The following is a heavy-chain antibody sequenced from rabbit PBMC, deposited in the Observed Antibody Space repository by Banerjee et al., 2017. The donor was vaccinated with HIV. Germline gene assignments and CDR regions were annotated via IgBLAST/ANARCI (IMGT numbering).Heavy chain of an antibody. CDR2: IYAGSSGST. D-gene: IGHD8-1*01. Sequence: QSLEESGGDLVKPGASLTLTCTASGLSFSNNYVMCWVRQAPGKGLEWIACIYAGSSGSTWYASWVNGRFTISRSTSLNTVDLKMTSLTAADTATYFCARVGAGISYDLWGQGTLVTVS. V-gene: IGHV1S43*01. CDR3: ARVGAGISYDL. CDR1: GLSFSNNYV. J-gene: IGHJ3*01.